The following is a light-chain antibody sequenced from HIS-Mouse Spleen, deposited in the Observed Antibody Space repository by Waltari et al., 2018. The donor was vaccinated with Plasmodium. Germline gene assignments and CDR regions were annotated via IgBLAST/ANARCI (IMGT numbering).Light chain of an antibody. CDR3: QQYYSYPYT. CDR1: QGISSY. CDR2: AAS. V-gene: IGKV1-8*01. Sequence: AIRMTQSPSSFSASTGDRVTITCRASQGISSYLDWYQQKPGKAPKLLIYAASTLQSGVPSRFSGSGSGTDFTLTISCLQSEDFATYYCQQYYSYPYTFCQGTKLEIK. J-gene: IGKJ2*01.